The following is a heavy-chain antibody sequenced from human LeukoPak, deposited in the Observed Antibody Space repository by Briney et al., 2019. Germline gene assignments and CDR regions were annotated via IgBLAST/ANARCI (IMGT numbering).Heavy chain of an antibody. CDR2: IYHSGST. J-gene: IGHJ4*02. Sequence: SQTLSLTCAVSGYSISSGYYWGWIRQPPGKGLEWIGSIYHSGSTYYNPSLKSRVTISVDTSKNQFSLKLSSVTAADTAVYYCARLRPGGGDLDYWGQGTLVTVSS. V-gene: IGHV4-38-2*01. CDR3: ARLRPGGGDLDY. CDR1: GYSISSGYY. D-gene: IGHD2-21*01.